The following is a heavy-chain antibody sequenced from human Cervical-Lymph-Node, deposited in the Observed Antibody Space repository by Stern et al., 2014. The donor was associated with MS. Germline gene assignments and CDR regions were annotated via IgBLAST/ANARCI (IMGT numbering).Heavy chain of an antibody. CDR1: GYTFSNSW. CDR3: ARGSAGAGAFFDY. V-gene: IGHV5-51*01. J-gene: IGHJ4*02. D-gene: IGHD2-8*02. Sequence: EVQLVESGAEVKKPGESLKISCKGSGYTFSNSWIGWVRQMPGRGLEWMGIIYPGDSDTSYSPSFQSQITISADKSISSAYLPWNSLKASDTAIFYCARGSAGAGAFFDYWGQGTLVTVSS. CDR2: IYPGDSDT.